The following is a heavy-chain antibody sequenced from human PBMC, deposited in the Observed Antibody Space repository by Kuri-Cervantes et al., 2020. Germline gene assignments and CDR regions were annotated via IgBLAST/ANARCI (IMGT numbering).Heavy chain of an antibody. J-gene: IGHJ5*01. D-gene: IGHD3/OR15-3a*01. Sequence: GESLKISCAASGFTFSSYSMNWVRQAPGKGLEWVSSISGSGGTKYYADSVKGRFTISRDNSKNTLYLQMSSLRAEDTAVYYCAKDDFQWWFDSWGQGTLVTVSS. CDR1: GFTFSSYS. CDR2: ISGSGGTK. V-gene: IGHV3-23*01. CDR3: AKDDFQWWFDS.